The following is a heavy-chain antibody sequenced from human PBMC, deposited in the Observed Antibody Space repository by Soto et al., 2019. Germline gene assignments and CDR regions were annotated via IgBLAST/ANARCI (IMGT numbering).Heavy chain of an antibody. V-gene: IGHV1-18*01. CDR1: GYTFDTYG. Sequence: GASVKGSCKTSGYTFDTYGISWGRRAPGQGLEWIGWIRTYNGGTSYAQILQGRVTMTTDTSTSTVYLELRSLRSDDTAVYYCARDLSGYCNGGRCSDFDYWGQGTRVTVSS. CDR2: IRTYNGGT. CDR3: ARDLSGYCNGGRCSDFDY. J-gene: IGHJ4*02. D-gene: IGHD2-15*01.